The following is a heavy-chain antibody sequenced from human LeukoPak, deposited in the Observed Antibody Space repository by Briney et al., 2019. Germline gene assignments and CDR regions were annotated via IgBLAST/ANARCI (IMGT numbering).Heavy chain of an antibody. J-gene: IGHJ4*02. V-gene: IGHV4-38-2*02. Sequence: SETLSLTCTVSGYSISSGYYWGWIRQPPGKGLEWIGNIYYSGSTYYNPSLKSRVTISVDTSKNQFSLRLSSVTAADTAVYYCARVIRITMVRGVIITGPHFDYWGQGTLVTVSS. CDR2: IYYSGST. CDR1: GYSISSGYY. D-gene: IGHD3-10*01. CDR3: ARVIRITMVRGVIITGPHFDY.